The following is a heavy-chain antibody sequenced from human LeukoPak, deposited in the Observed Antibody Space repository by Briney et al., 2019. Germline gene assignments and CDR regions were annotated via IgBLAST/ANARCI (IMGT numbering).Heavy chain of an antibody. D-gene: IGHD3-22*01. CDR1: GFTFSSYA. CDR3: AKTMPHYDSSSFASVSGALWRGQPYYFDY. Sequence: PGGSLRLSCAASGFTFSSYAMSWVRQAPEKGLEWVSAISGSGGSTYYADSVKGRFTISRDNSKNTLYLQMNSLRAEDTAVYYCAKTMPHYDSSSFASVSGALWRGQPYYFDYWGQGTPVTVSS. CDR2: ISGSGGST. J-gene: IGHJ4*02. V-gene: IGHV3-23*01.